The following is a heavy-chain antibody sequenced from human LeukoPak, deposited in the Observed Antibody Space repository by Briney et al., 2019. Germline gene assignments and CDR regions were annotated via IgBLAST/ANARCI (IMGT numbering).Heavy chain of an antibody. CDR3: VRGPYGASISKWFDP. CDR1: GYSISSGYS. CDR2: IYYSGDT. J-gene: IGHJ5*02. D-gene: IGHD4/OR15-4a*01. Sequence: SETLSLTCTVSGYSISSGYSWSWIRQSPGGGLEWIGYIYYSGDTAYNPSLRSRVTLSVDTSKNQFSLQLRSVTTADTAVYYCVRGPYGASISKWFDPWGQGTQVIVSP. V-gene: IGHV4-61*01.